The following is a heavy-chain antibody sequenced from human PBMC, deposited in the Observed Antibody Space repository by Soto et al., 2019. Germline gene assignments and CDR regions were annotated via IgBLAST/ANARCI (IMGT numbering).Heavy chain of an antibody. CDR1: GATFSSYT. CDR2: IIPNHGNT. D-gene: IGHD6-13*01. CDR3: ARDGIAAAGINHPHFDY. J-gene: IGHJ4*02. V-gene: IGHV1-18*01. Sequence: AAVKVSCKASGATFSSYTIGWVRQAPGQGLEWMGRIIPNHGNTNYAQKLQGRVTMTTDTSTSTAYMELRSLRSDDTAVYYCARDGIAAAGINHPHFDYWGQGTLLSVSS.